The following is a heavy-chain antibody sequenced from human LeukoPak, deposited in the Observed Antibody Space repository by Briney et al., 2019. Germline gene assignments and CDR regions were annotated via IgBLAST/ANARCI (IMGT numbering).Heavy chain of an antibody. Sequence: SETLSLTCAVYGGSFSGYYWSWIRQPPGKGLEWIGYIYYSGSTNYNPSLKSRVTISVDTSKNQFSLKLSSVTAADTAVYYCARSIYIAAAGRGYDYWGQGTLVTVSS. D-gene: IGHD6-13*01. CDR3: ARSIYIAAAGRGYDY. J-gene: IGHJ4*02. CDR2: IYYSGST. V-gene: IGHV4-59*01. CDR1: GGSFSGYY.